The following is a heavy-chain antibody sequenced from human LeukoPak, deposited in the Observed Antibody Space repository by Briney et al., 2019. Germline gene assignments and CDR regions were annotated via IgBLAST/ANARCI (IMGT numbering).Heavy chain of an antibody. V-gene: IGHV1-2*02. D-gene: IGHD2-2*01. CDR3: ARGFFPDIVVVPAAISYYMDV. CDR2: INPNSGGT. Sequence: ASVKVSCKASGYTFTGYYMHWVRQAPGQGLAWMGWINPNSGGTNYAQKFQGRVTMTRDTSISTAYMELSRRRSDDTAVYYCARGFFPDIVVVPAAISYYMDVWGKGTTVTVSS. CDR1: GYTFTGYY. J-gene: IGHJ6*03.